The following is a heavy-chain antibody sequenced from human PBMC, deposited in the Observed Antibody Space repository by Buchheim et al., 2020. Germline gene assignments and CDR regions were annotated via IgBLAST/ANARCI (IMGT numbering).Heavy chain of an antibody. V-gene: IGHV3-74*01. D-gene: IGHD3-22*01. CDR1: GFTFSSYW. CDR2: INSDGSST. Sequence: EVQLVESGGGLVQPGGSLRLSCAASGFTFSSYWMHWVRQAPGKGLVWVSRINSDGSSTSYADSVKGRFTISIDKAQNTLYLQMNSLRAEDTAVYYCARPHYYDSSDFYSSFDYWGQGTL. CDR3: ARPHYYDSSDFYSSFDY. J-gene: IGHJ4*02.